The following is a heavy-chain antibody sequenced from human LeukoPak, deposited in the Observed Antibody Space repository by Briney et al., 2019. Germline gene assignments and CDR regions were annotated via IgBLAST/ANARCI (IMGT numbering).Heavy chain of an antibody. D-gene: IGHD3-3*01. CDR3: ARTNITIFEH. V-gene: IGHV4-39*07. Sequence: SETLSLTCTVSGGSISSSSYYWGWIRQPPGKGLEWIGSIYYSGSTYYNPSLKSRVTISVDTSKNQFSLKLSSVTAADTAVYYCARTNITIFEHWGQGTLVTVSS. CDR1: GGSISSSSYY. CDR2: IYYSGST. J-gene: IGHJ4*02.